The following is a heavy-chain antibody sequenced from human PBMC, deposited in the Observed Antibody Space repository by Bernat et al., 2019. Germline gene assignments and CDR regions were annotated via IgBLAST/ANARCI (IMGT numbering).Heavy chain of an antibody. CDR3: ARDAHRQEAVAGTSGY. CDR1: GGTFSSYT. Sequence: QVQLVQSGAEVKKPGSSVKVSCKASGGTFSSYTISWVRQAPGQGLEWMGRIIPILGIANYAQKFQGRVTITADKSTSTAYMELSSLRSEDTAVYYCARDAHRQEAVAGTSGYWGQGTLVTVSS. J-gene: IGHJ4*02. CDR2: IIPILGIA. V-gene: IGHV1-69*08. D-gene: IGHD6-19*01.